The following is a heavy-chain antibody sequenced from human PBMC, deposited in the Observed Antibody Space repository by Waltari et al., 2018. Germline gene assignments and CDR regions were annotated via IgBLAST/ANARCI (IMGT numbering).Heavy chain of an antibody. CDR1: GGSMSSYY. D-gene: IGHD3-10*01. Sequence: QVQLQESGPGLVKPSETLSLTCTVSGGSMSSYYWSWIRQPTGKGLEWIGYIYYSGSTNSNPSLKSRVPISVDTSKNQFSLTLSSVTAADTAVYYCAREEPPYGSAKHWFDPWGQGTLVTVSS. J-gene: IGHJ5*02. V-gene: IGHV4-59*01. CDR2: IYYSGST. CDR3: AREEPPYGSAKHWFDP.